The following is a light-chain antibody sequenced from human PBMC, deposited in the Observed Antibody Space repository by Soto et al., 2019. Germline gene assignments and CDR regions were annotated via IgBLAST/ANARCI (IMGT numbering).Light chain of an antibody. CDR3: QQYNNWPPPWP. CDR2: GAY. V-gene: IGKV3-15*01. CDR1: QSVSSN. J-gene: IGKJ1*01. Sequence: EIVMTQSPATLSVSPGERATLSCRASQSVSSNLAWYQQKPGQAHRLLIYGAYTMANGIPARFSGSAYGTEFPLTISSLLSEYFAVYYCQQYNNWPPPWPFGKGTKVEIK.